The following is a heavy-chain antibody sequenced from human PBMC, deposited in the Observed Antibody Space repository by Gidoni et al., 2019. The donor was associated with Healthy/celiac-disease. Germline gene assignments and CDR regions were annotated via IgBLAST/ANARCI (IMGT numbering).Heavy chain of an antibody. Sequence: QVQLQQWGAGLLKPSETLSLTCAVYGGSFSGYYWSWIRQPPGKGLEWIGEINHSGSTNYNPSLKSRVTISVDTSKNQFSLKLSSVTAADTAVYYCASFVDYGDYTSLGNWFDPWGQGTLVTVSS. D-gene: IGHD4-17*01. CDR1: GGSFSGYY. CDR2: INHSGST. V-gene: IGHV4-34*01. CDR3: ASFVDYGDYTSLGNWFDP. J-gene: IGHJ5*02.